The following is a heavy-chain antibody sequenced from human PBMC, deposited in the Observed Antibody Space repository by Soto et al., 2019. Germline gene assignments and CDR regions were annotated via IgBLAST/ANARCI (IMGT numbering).Heavy chain of an antibody. D-gene: IGHD2-8*01. J-gene: IGHJ5*02. CDR3: ARGLPYCTNGVCYSSRFDP. CDR2: IYYSGST. CDR1: GGSTSSGGYY. Sequence: SETLSLTCTVSGGSTSSGGYYWSWIRQHPGKGLEWIGYIYYSGSTYYNPSLKSRVTISVDTSKNQFSLKLSSVTAADTAVYYCARGLPYCTNGVCYSSRFDPWGQGTLVTVSS. V-gene: IGHV4-31*03.